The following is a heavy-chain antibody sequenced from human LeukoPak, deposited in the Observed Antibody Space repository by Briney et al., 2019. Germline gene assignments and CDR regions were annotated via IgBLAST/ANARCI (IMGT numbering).Heavy chain of an antibody. CDR2: INSDGSST. Sequence: GGSLRLSCAASGFTFSSYWMHWVRQAPGKGLVWVSRINSDGSSTSYADSVKGRFTISRDNSKNTLYLQMNSLRAEDTAVYYCAKSARGSYFIDYWGQGTLVTVSS. CDR3: AKSARGSYFIDY. V-gene: IGHV3-74*01. CDR1: GFTFSSYW. J-gene: IGHJ4*02. D-gene: IGHD1-26*01.